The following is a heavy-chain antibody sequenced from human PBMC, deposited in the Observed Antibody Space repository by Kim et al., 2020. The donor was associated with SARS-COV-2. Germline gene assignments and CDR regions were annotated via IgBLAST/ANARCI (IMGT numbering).Heavy chain of an antibody. CDR1: GYTFTSYG. Sequence: ASVKVSCKASGYTFTSYGMHWVRQAPGQRLEGMGWINAGTGNTKYSQKFEGRVTITRDTSASTAYMALSSPRSEDTAVYYCARDHRSCSSSTCYGEAIDYWGQGTLVTVSS. J-gene: IGHJ4*02. CDR3: ARDHRSCSSSTCYGEAIDY. CDR2: INAGTGNT. V-gene: IGHV1-3*01. D-gene: IGHD2-2*01.